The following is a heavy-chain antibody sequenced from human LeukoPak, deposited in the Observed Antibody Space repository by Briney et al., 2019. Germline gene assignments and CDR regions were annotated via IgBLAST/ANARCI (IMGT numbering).Heavy chain of an antibody. CDR3: AKQEGSGWYFDAFDI. V-gene: IGHV3-23*01. Sequence: GGSLRLSCAASGFTFSSYAMSWVRQAPGKGLGWVSAISGSGGSTYYADSVKGRFTISRDNSKNTLYLQMNSLRAEDTAVYYCAKQEGSGWYFDAFDIWGQGTMVTVSS. J-gene: IGHJ3*02. D-gene: IGHD6-19*01. CDR1: GFTFSSYA. CDR2: ISGSGGST.